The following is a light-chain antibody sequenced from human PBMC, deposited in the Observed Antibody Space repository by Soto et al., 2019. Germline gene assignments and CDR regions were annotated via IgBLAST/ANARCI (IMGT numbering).Light chain of an antibody. V-gene: IGKV3-20*01. J-gene: IGKJ5*01. CDR1: QSVSGSY. CDR2: GAS. Sequence: EIVLTQSPATLSLSPGERATLSCRASQSVSGSYLAWYQQKPGQAPRLLIYGASSRATGIPDRFSGSGSGTDFTLTISRLEPEDFAVYYCQQYGSSLSITFGQGTRLEIK. CDR3: QQYGSSLSIT.